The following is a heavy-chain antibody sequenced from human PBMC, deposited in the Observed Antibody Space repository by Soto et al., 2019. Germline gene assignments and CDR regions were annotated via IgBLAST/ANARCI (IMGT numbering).Heavy chain of an antibody. V-gene: IGHV1-69*06. Sequence: SVQSAVKASADTFSSYAISWVRQAAGQGLEWMGGIIPIFGTANYAQKFQGRVTITADKSTGTAYMELSSLRSEDTAVYYCARQSHRRDGYNPFHYWGQGTLVTVSS. D-gene: IGHD5-12*01. CDR3: ARQSHRRDGYNPFHY. CDR1: ADTFSSYA. J-gene: IGHJ4*02. CDR2: IIPIFGTA.